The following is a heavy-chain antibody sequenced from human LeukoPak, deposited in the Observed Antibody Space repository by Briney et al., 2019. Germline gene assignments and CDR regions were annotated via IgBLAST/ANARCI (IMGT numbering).Heavy chain of an antibody. CDR2: IYYSGST. V-gene: IGHV4-59*08. CDR1: GGSISSYY. D-gene: IGHD5-18*01. Sequence: SETLSLTCTVSGGSISSYYWSWIRQPPGKGLEWIGYIYYSGSTNYNPSLKSRVTISVDTPKNQFSLKLSSVTAADTAVYYCARHGGYSYGFDYWGQGTLVTVSS. CDR3: ARHGGYSYGFDY. J-gene: IGHJ4*02.